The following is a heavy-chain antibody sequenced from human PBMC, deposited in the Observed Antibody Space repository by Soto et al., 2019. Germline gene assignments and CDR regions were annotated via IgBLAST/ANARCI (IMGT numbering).Heavy chain of an antibody. V-gene: IGHV3-23*01. J-gene: IGHJ3*01. CDR2: ISGDGEST. CDR1: GFSFSKFA. CDR3: AADWGDDSAFYDAFHV. Sequence: EVHLLESGGGVVQPGGALRLSCAASGFSFSKFAVSWVRQAPGKGLEWVSAISGDGESTFYVDSVKGRFTISRDNSKNALVLQMKALRVEDTAVYYCAADWGDDSAFYDAFHVWGQGTMVSVSS. D-gene: IGHD3-22*01.